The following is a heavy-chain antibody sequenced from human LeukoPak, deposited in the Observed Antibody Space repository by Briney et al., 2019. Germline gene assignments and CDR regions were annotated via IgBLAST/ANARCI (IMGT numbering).Heavy chain of an antibody. V-gene: IGHV3-7*01. CDR3: VSFYETY. CDR2: INHNGNVN. J-gene: IGHJ4*02. CDR1: GFTFSSYW. Sequence: HPGGPLRLSCAASGFTFSSYWMNWARQAPGKGLEWVASINHNGNVNYYVDSVKGRFTISKDNAKNTVYLQMNSLRAEDTAVYYCVSFYETYWGRGTLVTVSS. D-gene: IGHD2/OR15-2a*01.